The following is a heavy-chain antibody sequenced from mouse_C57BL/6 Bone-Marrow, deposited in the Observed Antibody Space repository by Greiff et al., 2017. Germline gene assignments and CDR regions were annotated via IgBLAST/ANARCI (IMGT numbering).Heavy chain of an antibody. Sequence: EVKVVESVAELVRPGASVKLSCTASGFNIKNTYMHWVKQRPEQSLEWIGRIDPAHGNTKYAPKFQGKATITADTSSNTAYLQLSSLTSENTAIYYFLTGDYFDYWGQGTTLTVSS. CDR3: LTGDYFDY. CDR1: GFNIKNTY. V-gene: IGHV14-3*01. J-gene: IGHJ2*01. D-gene: IGHD4-1*01. CDR2: IDPAHGNT.